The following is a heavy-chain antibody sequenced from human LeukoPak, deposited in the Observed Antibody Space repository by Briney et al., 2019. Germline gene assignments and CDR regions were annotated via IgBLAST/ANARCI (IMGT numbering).Heavy chain of an antibody. Sequence: SETLSLTCTVSGGSISSGDYYWSWIRQPPGKGLEWIGYIYYSGNTNYNPSLKSRVTISVDTSQNQFSLKLSSVTAADTAIYYCARHLFESRGQTSFDYWGQGTLVTVSS. CDR3: ARHLFESRGQTSFDY. V-gene: IGHV4-61*08. CDR2: IYYSGNT. J-gene: IGHJ4*02. D-gene: IGHD3-10*01. CDR1: GGSISSGDYY.